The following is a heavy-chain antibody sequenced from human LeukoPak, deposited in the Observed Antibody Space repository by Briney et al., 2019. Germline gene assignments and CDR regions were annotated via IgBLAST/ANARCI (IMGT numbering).Heavy chain of an antibody. Sequence: PSETLSLTCTVSGDSISSYYWSWIRQPAGKGLEWIGRIYISGSTNCNPSLKGRVTMSVDMSKNQFSLKLSSVTAADMAVYYCASSYTNYRELHYWGQGTLVTVSS. V-gene: IGHV4-4*07. D-gene: IGHD4-11*01. CDR2: IYISGST. J-gene: IGHJ4*02. CDR1: GDSISSYY. CDR3: ASSYTNYRELHY.